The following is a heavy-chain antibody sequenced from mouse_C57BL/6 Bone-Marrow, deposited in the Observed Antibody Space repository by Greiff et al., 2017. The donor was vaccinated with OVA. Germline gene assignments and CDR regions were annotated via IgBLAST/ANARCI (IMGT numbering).Heavy chain of an antibody. V-gene: IGHV2-6*01. CDR3: ASDHGY. J-gene: IGHJ4*01. Sequence: QVQLKESGPGLVAPSQSLSITCTVSGFSLTSYGVDWVRQSPGKGLEWLGVIRGVGSTNYNSARKSRLCISKDNSKSQVFLNKTHLQTDDTAMYYCASDHGYWGQGTSVTVSS. CDR2: IRGVGST. CDR1: GFSLTSYG.